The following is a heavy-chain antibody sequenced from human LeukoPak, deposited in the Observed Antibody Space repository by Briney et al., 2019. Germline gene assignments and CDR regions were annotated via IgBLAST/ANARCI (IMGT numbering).Heavy chain of an antibody. CDR2: RNPNSGNT. D-gene: IGHD3-22*01. J-gene: IGHJ4*02. V-gene: IGHV1-8*01. Sequence: DPVKVSCKASGYTFTSYDINWVRQATGQGFEWMGWRNPNSGNTGYAQKFQGRVTMTRNTSISTAYMQLSSLRSEDTAVYYCARGPDYYDSSGYHDYWGQGTLVTVSS. CDR3: ARGPDYYDSSGYHDY. CDR1: GYTFTSYD.